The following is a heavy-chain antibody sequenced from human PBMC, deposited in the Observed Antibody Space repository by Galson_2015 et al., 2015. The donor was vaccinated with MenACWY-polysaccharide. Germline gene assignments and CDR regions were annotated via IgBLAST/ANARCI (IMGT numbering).Heavy chain of an antibody. CDR2: ISGGGDTT. CDR3: AKDGLFEGGSSTFDI. Sequence: SLRLSCAASGFTFSSYAMSWVRQAPGQGLEWVSAISGGGDTTYYADSVKGRFTISRDNSKNTLFLQMSSLRAEDTAVYYCAKDGLFEGGSSTFDIWGQGTMVTVSS. V-gene: IGHV3-23*01. D-gene: IGHD3-10*02. CDR1: GFTFSSYA. J-gene: IGHJ3*02.